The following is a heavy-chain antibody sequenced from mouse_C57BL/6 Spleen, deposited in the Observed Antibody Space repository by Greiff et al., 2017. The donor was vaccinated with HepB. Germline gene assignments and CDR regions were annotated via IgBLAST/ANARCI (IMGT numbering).Heavy chain of an antibody. Sequence: EVQLVESGGGLVQSGRSLRLSCATSGFTFSDFYMEWVRQAPGKGLEWIAASRNKANDYTTEYSASVKGRFIVSRDTSQSILYRQMNALRAEDTAIYYCARDAYGYLFAYWGQGTLVTVSA. V-gene: IGHV7-1*01. D-gene: IGHD2-2*01. CDR2: SRNKANDYTT. CDR3: ARDAYGYLFAY. CDR1: GFTFSDFY. J-gene: IGHJ3*01.